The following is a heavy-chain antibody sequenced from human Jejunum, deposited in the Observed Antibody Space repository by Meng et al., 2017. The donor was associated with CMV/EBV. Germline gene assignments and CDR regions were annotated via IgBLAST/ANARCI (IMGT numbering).Heavy chain of an antibody. J-gene: IGHJ5*02. Sequence: SGCSRRTADVRMGWFRQPTRKAEEWLEIIYWGDNKRYSEPVRGRLTVTRDTSKDTVVLKMTNLSPDDTATYWCAKRRREEEAVGRFDPWGQGILVTVSS. V-gene: IGHV2-5*02. CDR3: AKRRREEEAVGRFDP. CDR2: IYWGDNK. CDR1: GCSRRTADVR. D-gene: IGHD6-19*01.